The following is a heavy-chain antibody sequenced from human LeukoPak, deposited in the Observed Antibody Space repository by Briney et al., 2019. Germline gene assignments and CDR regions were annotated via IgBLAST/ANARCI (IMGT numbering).Heavy chain of an antibody. CDR1: GFTFGSYW. D-gene: IGHD1-26*01. J-gene: IGHJ4*02. V-gene: IGHV3-7*03. CDR3: ARGGKWELLNY. CDR2: IKQDGSEK. Sequence: GGSLRLSCAASGFTFGSYWMSWVRQAPGKGLEWVANIKQDGSEKYYVDSVKGRFTISRDNAKNSLYLQMNSLRAEDTAVYYCARGGKWELLNYWGQGTLVTVSS.